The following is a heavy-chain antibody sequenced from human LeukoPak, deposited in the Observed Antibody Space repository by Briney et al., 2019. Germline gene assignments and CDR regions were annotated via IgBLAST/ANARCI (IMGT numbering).Heavy chain of an antibody. CDR2: IKDSGTT. J-gene: IGHJ4*02. V-gene: IGHV1-46*01. CDR3: ARESPHTFYFDY. CDR1: GYTFTGYF. Sequence: GASVKVSCKASGYTFTGYFIHWVRQAPGQGLEWMGIIKDSGTTIYPQKFQGRVTMTRDTSTSTVYMEVSSLRSEDTAVYYCARESPHTFYFDYWGQGTLVTVSS. D-gene: IGHD3-16*01.